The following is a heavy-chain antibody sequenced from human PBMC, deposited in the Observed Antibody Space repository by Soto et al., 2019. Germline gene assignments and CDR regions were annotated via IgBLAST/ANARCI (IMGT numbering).Heavy chain of an antibody. D-gene: IGHD6-13*01. V-gene: IGHV4-34*12. Sequence: SETLSLTCAVYGGSFSGYYWSWIRQPPGKRLEWIGSFFYVGYTVYSPFLQSRVTISVDTSKNQFSLRLTSVAAADTAIYFCARLQAAVPHYWGQGTLVTVSS. J-gene: IGHJ4*02. CDR1: GGSFSGYY. CDR2: FFYVGYT. CDR3: ARLQAAVPHY.